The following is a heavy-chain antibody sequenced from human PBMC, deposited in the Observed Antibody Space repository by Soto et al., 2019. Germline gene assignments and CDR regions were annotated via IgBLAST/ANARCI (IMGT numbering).Heavy chain of an antibody. CDR1: GFTFSSYG. J-gene: IGHJ4*02. CDR2: ISSSSSYI. Sequence: GSLRLSCAASGFTFSSYGMNWVRQAPGKGLEWVSSISSSSSYIYYADSVKGRFTISRDNAKNSLYLQMNSLRAEDTAVYYCAREYCSGGSCYRKAYYFDYWGQGTLVTVSS. V-gene: IGHV3-21*01. CDR3: AREYCSGGSCYRKAYYFDY. D-gene: IGHD2-15*01.